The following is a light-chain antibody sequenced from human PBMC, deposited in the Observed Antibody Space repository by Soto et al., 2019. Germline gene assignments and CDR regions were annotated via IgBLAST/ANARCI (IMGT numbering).Light chain of an antibody. CDR1: SSNLGAGYD. CDR2: GNN. V-gene: IGLV1-40*01. Sequence: QSVLTQPPSVSGTPGQRVSISCTGTSSNLGAGYDVHWYQQLPGAAPTLLIFGNNVRPSGVPDRFSGSKSGTSASLAITGLQAEDEAIYHCQSYDGSLATSIFGAGTKLTVL. J-gene: IGLJ2*01. CDR3: QSYDGSLATSI.